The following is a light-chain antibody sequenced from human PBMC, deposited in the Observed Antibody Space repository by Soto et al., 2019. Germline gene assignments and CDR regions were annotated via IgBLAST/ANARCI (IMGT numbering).Light chain of an antibody. Sequence: EIVLTQSPGTLSLYPGERATLSCRASQSVSSSYLAWYQQKPGQAPRLLIYGASSRASGIPDRFSGSGSGTDFTLTISRLEPEDFGVYYCQQYGSSSFTFGPGTKVDIK. J-gene: IGKJ3*01. CDR3: QQYGSSSFT. CDR1: QSVSSSY. CDR2: GAS. V-gene: IGKV3-20*01.